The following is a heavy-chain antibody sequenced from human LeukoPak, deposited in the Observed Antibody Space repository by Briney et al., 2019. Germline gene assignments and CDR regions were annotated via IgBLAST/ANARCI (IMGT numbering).Heavy chain of an antibody. Sequence: GGSLRLSCAASGFPFSSYAMTWVRQAPGKGLEWVSVIYSGGSTYYADSVKGRFTISRDNSKNTLYLQMNSLRAEDTAVYYCARAPSLHYYDSSGDAFDIWGQGTMVTVSS. J-gene: IGHJ3*02. CDR3: ARAPSLHYYDSSGDAFDI. D-gene: IGHD3-22*01. CDR1: GFPFSSYA. V-gene: IGHV3-53*01. CDR2: IYSGGST.